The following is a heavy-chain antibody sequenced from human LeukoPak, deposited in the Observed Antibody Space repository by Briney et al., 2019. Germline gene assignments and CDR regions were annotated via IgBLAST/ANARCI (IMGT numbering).Heavy chain of an antibody. D-gene: IGHD1-26*01. CDR1: RFIFSTYG. Sequence: GRSLRLSCAASRFIFSTYGMHWVRQAPGKGLEWVAVISYDGSYESYADSVKGRFTISRDNSKNTLYLQMNSLRVEDTAVYYCAKGGPPTGASPRPWDFNYWGHGALVTVSS. CDR2: ISYDGSYE. J-gene: IGHJ4*01. CDR3: AKGGPPTGASPRPWDFNY. V-gene: IGHV3-30*18.